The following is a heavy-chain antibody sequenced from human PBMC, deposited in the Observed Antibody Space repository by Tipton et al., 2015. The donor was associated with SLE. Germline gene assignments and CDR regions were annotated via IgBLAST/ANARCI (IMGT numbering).Heavy chain of an antibody. CDR3: ARRGIAVAADWYFDL. V-gene: IGHV4-39*07. Sequence: TLSLTCTVSGGSISSSSYFWGWIRQPPGKGLERIGSIYYTGSTYYNPSLKSLVTISVDTSKNQFSLKLNSVTAADTAVYYCARRGIAVAADWYFDLWGRGTLVTVSS. J-gene: IGHJ2*01. D-gene: IGHD6-19*01. CDR2: IYYTGST. CDR1: GGSISSSSYF.